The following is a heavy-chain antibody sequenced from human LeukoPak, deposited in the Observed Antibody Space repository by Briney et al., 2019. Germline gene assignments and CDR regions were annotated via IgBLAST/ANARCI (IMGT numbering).Heavy chain of an antibody. CDR3: ARGPSSANFLHFDY. J-gene: IGHJ4*02. CDR2: LSSSGSAF. D-gene: IGHD2-2*01. V-gene: IGHV3-48*03. CDR1: GFTFGSYE. Sequence: SGGSLTLSCEDSGFTFGSYEMNWVRQAPGKGLEWIAYLSSSGSAFSYADSVKGRFTIARDNAKNSVYLEMNSLRADDTAVYYCARGPSSANFLHFDYWGQGTLVTVSS.